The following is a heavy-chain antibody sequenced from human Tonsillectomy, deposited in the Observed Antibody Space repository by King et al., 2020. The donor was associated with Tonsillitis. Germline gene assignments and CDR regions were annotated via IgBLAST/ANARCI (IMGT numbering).Heavy chain of an antibody. CDR3: ARSLDDSSGYYPYYFDY. Sequence: EVQLVESGGGLVKPGGSLRLSCAASGFTFSSYSMNWVRQAPGKGLEWVSSISSSSRYIYYADSVKGRFTISRDNAKNSLYLQMNSLRAEDTAVYYCARSLDDSSGYYPYYFDYWVQGTLVTVSS. J-gene: IGHJ4*02. V-gene: IGHV3-21*01. D-gene: IGHD3-22*01. CDR1: GFTFSSYS. CDR2: ISSSSRYI.